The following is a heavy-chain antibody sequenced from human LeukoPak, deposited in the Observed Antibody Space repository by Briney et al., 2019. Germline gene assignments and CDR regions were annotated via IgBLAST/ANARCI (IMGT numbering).Heavy chain of an antibody. D-gene: IGHD3-3*01. CDR2: IIPIFGTA. CDR1: GGTFSSYA. CDR3: ARVISHLTIFGVVAYYYMDV. V-gene: IGHV1-69*05. J-gene: IGHJ6*03. Sequence: SVKVSCKASGGTFSSYAISWVRQAPGQGLEWMGGIIPIFGTANYAQKLQGRVTMTTDTSTSTAYMELRSLRSDDTAVYYCARVISHLTIFGVVAYYYMDVWGKGTTVTVSS.